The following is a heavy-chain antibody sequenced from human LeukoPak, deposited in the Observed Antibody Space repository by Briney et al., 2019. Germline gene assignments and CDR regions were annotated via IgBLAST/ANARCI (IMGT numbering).Heavy chain of an antibody. V-gene: IGHV4-59*12. CDR3: ARDEYYYGSGSSRDYYYVMDV. J-gene: IGHJ6*02. D-gene: IGHD3-10*01. Sequence: SETLSLTCTVSGGSISSYYWSWIRQPPGKGLEWIGYIYYGGSTNYNPSLKSRVTISVDTSKNQFSLKLSSVTAADTAVYYCARDEYYYGSGSSRDYYYVMDVWGQGTTVTVSS. CDR1: GGSISSYY. CDR2: IYYGGST.